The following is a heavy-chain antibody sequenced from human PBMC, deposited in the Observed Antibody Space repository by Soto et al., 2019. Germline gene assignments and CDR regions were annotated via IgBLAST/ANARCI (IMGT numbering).Heavy chain of an antibody. V-gene: IGHV3-21*01. J-gene: IGHJ6*02. CDR2: ISSSSSYI. Sequence: RGSLRLSCAASGFTFSSYSMNWVRQAPGKGLEWVSSISSSSSYIYYADSVKGRFTISRDNAKNSLYLQMNSLRAEDTAVYYCARDNPGFGELLSYYYGMDVWGQGTTVTVSS. D-gene: IGHD3-10*01. CDR3: ARDNPGFGELLSYYYGMDV. CDR1: GFTFSSYS.